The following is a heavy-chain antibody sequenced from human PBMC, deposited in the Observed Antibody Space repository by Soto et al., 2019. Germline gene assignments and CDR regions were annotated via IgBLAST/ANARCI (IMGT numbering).Heavy chain of an antibody. J-gene: IGHJ4*02. CDR1: GGSINNNHYY. CDR3: ARDHPHSYGIYYFDY. Sequence: SETLSLTCTVSGGSINNNHYYWGWVRQPPGKGLEWIASISYSGTTYYNPSLKSRVTKSIDTSRNQFSLKVTSVTAADTAVYYCARDHPHSYGIYYFDYWGQGTLVTVSS. D-gene: IGHD5-18*01. V-gene: IGHV4-39*02. CDR2: ISYSGTT.